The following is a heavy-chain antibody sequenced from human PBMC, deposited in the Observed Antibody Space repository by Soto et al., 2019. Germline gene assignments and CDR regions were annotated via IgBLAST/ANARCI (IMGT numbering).Heavy chain of an antibody. J-gene: IGHJ4*02. V-gene: IGHV1-69*01. CDR3: VRDSAAKVSSS. Sequence: QVQLVQSGAEVRKTGSSVKVSCRASGGTFSSYRFNWVRQAPGQGLEWMGGIVPMYRTADYPVDFQDRVTITADDSARTGYLDVRSLKPRDTGVYYCVRDSAAKVSSSWGQGTLVTVSS. CDR2: IVPMYRTA. D-gene: IGHD6-13*01. CDR1: GGTFSSYR.